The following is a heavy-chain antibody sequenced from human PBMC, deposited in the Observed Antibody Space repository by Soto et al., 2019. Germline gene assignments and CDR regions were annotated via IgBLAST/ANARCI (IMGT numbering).Heavy chain of an antibody. CDR1: GGSITSSFY. V-gene: IGHV4-39*01. J-gene: IGHJ6*02. CDR3: RSSSRYSTDV. D-gene: IGHD6-13*01. CDR2: IYGTGNT. Sequence: QLQLQESGPGLVKPSETLSLSCTVSGGSITSSFYWGWIRQPPGKGLERIWSIYGTGNTDYNPSPKGRVTISADTSKNQFSLNLIAVTTAATAVYYCRSSSRYSTDVWGQGATVTVSS.